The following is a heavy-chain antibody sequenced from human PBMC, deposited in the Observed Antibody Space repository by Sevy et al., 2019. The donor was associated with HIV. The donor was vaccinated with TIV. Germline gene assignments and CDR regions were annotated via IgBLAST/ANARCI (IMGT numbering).Heavy chain of an antibody. CDR1: GYSISSGYY. Sequence: SETLSLTCAVSGYSISSGYYWGWIRQPPGKGLEWIGSIYHSGSTYYNPSLKSRVTISVDTSKNQFSLKLSSVTAADXXXXXXXXXXXXXXXXXXXXYYYMDVWGKGTTVTVSS. CDR2: IYHSGST. J-gene: IGHJ6*03. CDR3: XXXXXXXXXXXXXXYYYMDV. V-gene: IGHV4-38-2*01.